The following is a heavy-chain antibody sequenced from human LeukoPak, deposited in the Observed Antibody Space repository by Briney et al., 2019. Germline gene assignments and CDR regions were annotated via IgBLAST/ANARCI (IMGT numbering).Heavy chain of an antibody. CDR3: ARRRGTDCSGGSCYIFDY. V-gene: IGHV4-59*12. D-gene: IGHD2-15*01. CDR1: GGSISSYY. Sequence: SETLSLTCTVSGGSISSYYWSWIRQPPGKGLEWIGYIYYSGSTNYNPSLKSRVTISVDTSKNQFSLKLSSVTAADTAVYYCARRRGTDCSGGSCYIFDYWGQGTLVTVSS. J-gene: IGHJ4*02. CDR2: IYYSGST.